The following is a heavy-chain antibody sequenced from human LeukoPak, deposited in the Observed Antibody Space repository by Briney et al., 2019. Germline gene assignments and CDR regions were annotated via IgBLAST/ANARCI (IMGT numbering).Heavy chain of an antibody. V-gene: IGHV3-49*04. J-gene: IGHJ1*01. CDR1: GFTFGDFA. CDR3: ARGGVNAHGDGQYFQH. CDR2: IRNKIHGRTS. D-gene: IGHD4-17*01. Sequence: GGSLRLSCRSFGFTFGDFAISWVRQAPGKGLEWVGFIRNKIHGRTSVYAASVEGRFTISRDDSESIAYLQMNSLKTEDTAVYYCARGGVNAHGDGQYFQHGGQGPLVTVSS.